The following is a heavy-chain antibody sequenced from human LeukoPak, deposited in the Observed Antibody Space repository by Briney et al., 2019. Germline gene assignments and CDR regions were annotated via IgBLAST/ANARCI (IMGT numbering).Heavy chain of an antibody. J-gene: IGHJ6*02. V-gene: IGHV4-4*07. D-gene: IGHD2-2*02. CDR3: ARDGDIVVVPAAISGMYYYYGMDV. Sequence: SGTLSLTCTVSGGSISSYYWSWIRQPAGKGLEWIGRIYTSGSTNYNPSLKSRVTMSVDTSKNQFSLKLSSVTAADTAVYYCARDGDIVVVPAAISGMYYYYGMDVWGQGTTVTVSS. CDR2: IYTSGST. CDR1: GGSISSYY.